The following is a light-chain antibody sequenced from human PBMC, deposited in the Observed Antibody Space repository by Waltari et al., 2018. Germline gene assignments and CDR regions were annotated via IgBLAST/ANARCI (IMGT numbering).Light chain of an antibody. CDR1: QSISGW. CDR3: QQYNTHFST. CDR2: DTS. J-gene: IGKJ2*01. V-gene: IGKV1-5*01. Sequence: DSQMTQSPSTLSASVGDTVTVTCRASQSISGWLAWYQQEPGKAPKLLIYDTSSLESGVPSRFSGSGAGTEFTLTISSLQPYDFATYYCQQYNTHFSTFGQGTKLEIK.